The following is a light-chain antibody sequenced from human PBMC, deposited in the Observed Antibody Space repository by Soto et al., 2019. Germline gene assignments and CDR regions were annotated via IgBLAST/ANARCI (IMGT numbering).Light chain of an antibody. J-gene: IGLJ1*01. Sequence: QSVLTQPPSVSAAPGQKVTISCSGSSSNIGNNYVSWYQQLPGTAPKLLIYDNNKRPSGIPDRFSGSKSGTSATLGITGLQTGDEADYYCGTWDSSLSAHVFGTETKVTVL. CDR1: SSNIGNNY. CDR3: GTWDSSLSAHV. CDR2: DNN. V-gene: IGLV1-51*01.